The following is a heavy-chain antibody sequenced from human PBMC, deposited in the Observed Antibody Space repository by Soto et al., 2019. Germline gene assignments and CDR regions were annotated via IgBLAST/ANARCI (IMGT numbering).Heavy chain of an antibody. CDR3: TANGYYSLDY. Sequence: SETLSLTCSVSGDSITSDTWWSWVRQSPGKGLEWIGEIYHSGRTHYNPSLKSRVIISVDTSKNDFSLTLSSVTAADTAVYYCTANGYYSLDYWGQGSLVTVSS. V-gene: IGHV4-4*02. D-gene: IGHD5-12*01. CDR1: GDSITSDTW. CDR2: IYHSGRT. J-gene: IGHJ4*02.